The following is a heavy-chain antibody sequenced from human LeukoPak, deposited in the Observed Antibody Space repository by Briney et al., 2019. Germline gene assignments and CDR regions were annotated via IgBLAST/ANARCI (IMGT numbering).Heavy chain of an antibody. D-gene: IGHD3-22*01. Sequence: SETLSLTCTVSGDSVSGISFYWSWIRQPPGKGLQYIGYIQYSGSTNYNPSLKSRVTISVDTSKNQFSLQLSSVTAADTAVYYCARYYDSSGYWSTPHFDYWGQGTLVTVAS. V-gene: IGHV4-61*01. CDR1: GDSVSGISFY. J-gene: IGHJ4*02. CDR3: ARYYDSSGYWSTPHFDY. CDR2: IQYSGST.